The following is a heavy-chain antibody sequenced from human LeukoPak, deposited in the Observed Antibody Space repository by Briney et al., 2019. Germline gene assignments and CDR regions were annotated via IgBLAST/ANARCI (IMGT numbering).Heavy chain of an antibody. CDR1: GFSLSTSGMC. J-gene: IGHJ4*02. CDR2: IDWDDDK. Sequence: SGPTLVNPTQTLTLTCTFSGFSLSTSGMCVSWIRQPPGKALEWLARIDWDDDKFYSISLKTRLTISKDTSKNQVALTMTNMDPVDTATYYCARIVAIGTSKNYFDYWGQGTLVTVSS. D-gene: IGHD4-23*01. CDR3: ARIVAIGTSKNYFDY. V-gene: IGHV2-70*17.